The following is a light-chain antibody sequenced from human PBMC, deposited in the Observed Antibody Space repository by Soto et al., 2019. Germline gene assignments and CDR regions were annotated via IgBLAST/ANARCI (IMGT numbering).Light chain of an antibody. V-gene: IGKV3-11*01. CDR1: QSVSNF. Sequence: EIVLTRSPATLSLSPGERATLSCRASQSVSNFLAWYQQKPGQAPRLLIYDASNRATGIAARFSGSGSGTDFTLTITSLEPEDFAVYFCHQRTNWPPYSFGQGTRLEIK. J-gene: IGKJ2*01. CDR3: HQRTNWPPYS. CDR2: DAS.